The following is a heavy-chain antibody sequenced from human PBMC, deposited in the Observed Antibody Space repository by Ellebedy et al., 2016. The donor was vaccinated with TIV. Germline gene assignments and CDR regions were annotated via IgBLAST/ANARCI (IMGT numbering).Heavy chain of an antibody. D-gene: IGHD4-17*01. CDR1: GYSFTSYW. V-gene: IGHV5-51*01. J-gene: IGHJ5*02. Sequence: GGSLRLSXKGSGYSFTSYWIGWVRQMPGKGLEWMGIIYPGDSDTRYSPSFQGQVTISADKSISTAYLQWSSLKASDTAMYYCARTSRRAAVTTLYNWFDPWGQGTLVTVSS. CDR3: ARTSRRAAVTTLYNWFDP. CDR2: IYPGDSDT.